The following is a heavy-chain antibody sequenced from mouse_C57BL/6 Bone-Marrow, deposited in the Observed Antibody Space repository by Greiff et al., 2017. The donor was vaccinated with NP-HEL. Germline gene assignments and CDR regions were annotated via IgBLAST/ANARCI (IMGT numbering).Heavy chain of an antibody. D-gene: IGHD1-1*01. J-gene: IGHJ2*01. CDR2: IDPENGDT. CDR3: TSSITTVVGY. Sequence: EVKLMESGAELVRPGASVKLSCTASGFNIKDDYMHWVKQRPEQGLEWIGWIDPENGDTEYASKFQGKATITADTSSNTAYLQLSSLTSEDTAVSYCTSSITTVVGYWGQGTTLTVSS. CDR1: GFNIKDDY. V-gene: IGHV14-4*01.